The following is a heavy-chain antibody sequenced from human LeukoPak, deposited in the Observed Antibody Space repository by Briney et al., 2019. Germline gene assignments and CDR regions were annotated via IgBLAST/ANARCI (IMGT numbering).Heavy chain of an antibody. D-gene: IGHD2-2*01. CDR1: GGSLSSYY. V-gene: IGHV4-59*01. CDR3: ATCSSTSCYANNYYYYMDV. Sequence: SETLSLTCTVSGGSLSSYYWSWIRQPPGRGLEWIGYIYYSGSTNYNPSLKSRGTISVDTSKNQFSLKLSSVTAADTAVYYCATCSSTSCYANNYYYYMDVWGKGTTVTVSS. CDR2: IYYSGST. J-gene: IGHJ6*03.